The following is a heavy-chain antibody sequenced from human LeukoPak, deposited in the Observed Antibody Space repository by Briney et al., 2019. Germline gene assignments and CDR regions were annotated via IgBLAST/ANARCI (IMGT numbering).Heavy chain of an antibody. CDR2: IYYSGST. Sequence: GSLRLSCAASGFTFSSYSMNWVRQPPGKGLEWIANIYYSGSTYYNPSLKSRVTISVDTSKNQFSLKLSSVTAADTAVYYCAREGVGGSYINSAGGLGGFDYWGQGTLVTVSS. J-gene: IGHJ4*02. V-gene: IGHV4-59*12. CDR3: AREGVGGSYINSAGGLGGFDY. CDR1: GFTFSSYS. D-gene: IGHD1-26*01.